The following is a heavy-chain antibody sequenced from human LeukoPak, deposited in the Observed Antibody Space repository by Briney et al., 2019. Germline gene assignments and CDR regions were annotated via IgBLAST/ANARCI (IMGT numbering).Heavy chain of an antibody. J-gene: IGHJ4*02. Sequence: PGGSLRLSCAASGFTFSSYWMHWVRQAPGKGLVWVSRINGDGSATTYADSLKGRFTISRDNTKNTLYLQINSLRAEDTAVYFCARGRLYTSDYWGQGTLVTVSS. V-gene: IGHV3-74*01. D-gene: IGHD3-16*01. CDR2: INGDGSAT. CDR1: GFTFSSYW. CDR3: ARGRLYTSDY.